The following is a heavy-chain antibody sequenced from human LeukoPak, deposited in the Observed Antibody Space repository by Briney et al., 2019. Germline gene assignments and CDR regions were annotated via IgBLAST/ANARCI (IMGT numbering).Heavy chain of an antibody. CDR3: ARWDKRYFDWLTVNVMDV. D-gene: IGHD3-9*01. Sequence: ASVTVSCTAAAGTFSSYAISWMRQAPGQGLEWMGGIIPIFGTANYAQKFQGRVTITADESTSTAYMELSSLRSEDTAVYYCARWDKRYFDWLTVNVMDVWGQGTTVTVSS. CDR1: AGTFSSYA. J-gene: IGHJ6*02. CDR2: IIPIFGTA. V-gene: IGHV1-69*13.